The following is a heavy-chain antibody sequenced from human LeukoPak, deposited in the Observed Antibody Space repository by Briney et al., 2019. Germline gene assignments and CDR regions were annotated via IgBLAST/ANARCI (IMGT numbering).Heavy chain of an antibody. V-gene: IGHV4-39*07. J-gene: IGHJ6*03. CDR1: GFTFSSYS. D-gene: IGHD5-12*01. CDR3: AGLSGYDYYYYMDV. CDR2: IYYSGST. Sequence: PGGSLRLSCAASGFTFSSYSMNWVRQPPGKGLEWIGSIYYSGSTYYNPSLKSRVTISVDTSKNQFSLKLSSVTAADTAVYYCAGLSGYDYYYYMDVWGKGTTVTVSS.